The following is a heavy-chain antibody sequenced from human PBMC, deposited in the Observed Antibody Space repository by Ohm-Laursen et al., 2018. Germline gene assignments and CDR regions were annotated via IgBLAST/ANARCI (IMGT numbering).Heavy chain of an antibody. CDR3: ARVSSGYYVFDY. CDR1: GFTFSSYA. D-gene: IGHD3-22*01. J-gene: IGHJ4*02. Sequence: SLRLSCTASGFTFSSYAVSWVRQAPGKGLEWVSFISVSGGTTYYRDSVKGRFTISRDNSKNSLYLQMNSLRAEDTAVYYCARVSSGYYVFDYWGQGTLVTVSS. V-gene: IGHV3-23*01. CDR2: ISVSGGTT.